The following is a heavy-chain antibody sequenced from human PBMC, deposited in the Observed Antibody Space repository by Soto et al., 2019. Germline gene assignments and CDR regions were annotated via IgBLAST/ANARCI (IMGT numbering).Heavy chain of an antibody. CDR1: GFTFSSYT. Sequence: EVQLVESGGGLVKPGGSLRLSCAASGFTFSSYTMNWVRQAPGKGLEWVSSISSSSNYIYYADSMKGRFTISRDDAQNSLYLQMNSLRAEDTAVYYCARVMKGPMIREYYFDYWGQGTLVTVSS. J-gene: IGHJ4*02. CDR2: ISSSSNYI. CDR3: ARVMKGPMIREYYFDY. V-gene: IGHV3-21*01. D-gene: IGHD3-10*01.